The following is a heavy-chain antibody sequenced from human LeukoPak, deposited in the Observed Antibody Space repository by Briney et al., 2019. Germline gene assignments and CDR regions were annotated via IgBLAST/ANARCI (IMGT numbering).Heavy chain of an antibody. CDR3: AREIVSAVAGNFDY. D-gene: IGHD6-19*01. Sequence: PGGSLRLSCAASGFTFSSYEMNWVRQAPGKGLEWVSYISSSGSTRTYADSVKGRFTISRHNAKNSLYLEMNSLRAEDTAVYYCAREIVSAVAGNFDYWGQGTLVTVSS. CDR1: GFTFSSYE. V-gene: IGHV3-48*03. J-gene: IGHJ4*02. CDR2: ISSSGSTR.